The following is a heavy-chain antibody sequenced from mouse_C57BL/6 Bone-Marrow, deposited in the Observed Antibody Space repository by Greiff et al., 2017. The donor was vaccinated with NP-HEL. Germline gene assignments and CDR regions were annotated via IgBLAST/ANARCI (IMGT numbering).Heavy chain of an antibody. Sequence: VQLQQSGAELAKPGASVKMSCKASGYSFTNYSMNWVNLRHGEGLEWIGYINPNSGYTKYNQKFKDKATLTVDKSSSTAYMQLNSLTYDDSAVEYCARDEYWGQGTTLTVSS. V-gene: IGHV1-7*01. CDR2: INPNSGYT. J-gene: IGHJ2*01. CDR1: GYSFTNYS. CDR3: ARDEY.